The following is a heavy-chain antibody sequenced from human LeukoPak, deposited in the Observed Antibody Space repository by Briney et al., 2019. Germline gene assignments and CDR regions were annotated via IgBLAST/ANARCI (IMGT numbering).Heavy chain of an antibody. CDR1: GFTFSSYW. Sequence: PGGSLRLSCAASGFTFSSYWMSWVRQAPGKGLEWVANIKQDGSEKYYVDSVKGRFTISRDNAKNSQYLQMNSLRAEDTAVYYCAREDSSGYANFDYWGQGTLVTVSS. CDR3: AREDSSGYANFDY. V-gene: IGHV3-7*01. CDR2: IKQDGSEK. D-gene: IGHD3-22*01. J-gene: IGHJ4*02.